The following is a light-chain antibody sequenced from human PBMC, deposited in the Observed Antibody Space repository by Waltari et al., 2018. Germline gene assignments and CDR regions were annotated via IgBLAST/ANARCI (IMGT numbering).Light chain of an antibody. CDR2: GAS. J-gene: IGKJ2*01. CDR1: ERVSRSY. Sequence: EIVLTQSPDTLSFSPGETATLSCRHSERVSRSYIAWYQQKRGQAPRLLIYGASSRATGIPDRFSGSGSGTDFTLTINRLEPEDFAVYYCQLYGSSPRYTFGQGTKLEIK. CDR3: QLYGSSPRYT. V-gene: IGKV3-20*01.